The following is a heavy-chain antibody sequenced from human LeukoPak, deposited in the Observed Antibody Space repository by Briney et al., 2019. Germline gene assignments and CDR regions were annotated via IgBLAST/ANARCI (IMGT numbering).Heavy chain of an antibody. V-gene: IGHV4-34*01. CDR1: GGSFSGYY. CDR2: INHSGST. J-gene: IGHJ4*02. CDR3: ARGRRCDY. D-gene: IGHD4-17*01. Sequence: PSETLSLTCAVYGGSFSGYYWSWIRQPPGKGLEWIGEINHSGSTNYNPSLKSRVTISVDTSKNQFSLKLSSVTAADTAVYYCARGRRCDYWGQGTLDTVSS.